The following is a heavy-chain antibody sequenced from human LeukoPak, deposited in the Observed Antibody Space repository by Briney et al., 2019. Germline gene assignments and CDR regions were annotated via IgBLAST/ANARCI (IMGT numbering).Heavy chain of an antibody. CDR3: ARHWVPCSSTSCYDGGYNWFDP. Sequence: SETLSLTCTVSGGSISSYYWSWIRQPPGKGLEWIGYIYYSGSTNYNPSLKSRVTISVDTSKNQFSLKLSSVTAADTAVYYCARHWVPCSSTSCYDGGYNWFDPWGQGTLVTVSS. V-gene: IGHV4-59*08. J-gene: IGHJ5*02. CDR1: GGSISSYY. D-gene: IGHD2-2*01. CDR2: IYYSGST.